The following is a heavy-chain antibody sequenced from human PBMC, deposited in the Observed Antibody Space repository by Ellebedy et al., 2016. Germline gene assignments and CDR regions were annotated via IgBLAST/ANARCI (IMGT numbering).Heavy chain of an antibody. D-gene: IGHD5-12*01. CDR2: IYAGDSDP. CDR1: GDSLTVYW. CDR3: AHGGAGSGTTSLFY. J-gene: IGHJ4*02. Sequence: GESLKISCRYSGDSLTVYWIGWVRQMPGKGLEWMGLIYAGDSDPKYSPSFQGQVPFSVDRSINTAYLQWTSLKDADSATYYCAHGGAGSGTTSLFYWGQGTLVTVSS. V-gene: IGHV5-51*01.